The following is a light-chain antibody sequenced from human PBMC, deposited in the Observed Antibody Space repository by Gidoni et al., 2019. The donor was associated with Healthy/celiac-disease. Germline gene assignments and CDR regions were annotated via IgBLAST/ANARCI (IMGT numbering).Light chain of an antibody. CDR2: DAS. Sequence: EIVLTQSPATLSLSPGERATLSCRAIQSVSSYLAWYQQNPGQDHRLLIYDASNRATGIPASFSCSGAGTDFTRTISSLEPEDLAVYYCQQRSNWPPLTFGGGIKVEIK. CDR3: QQRSNWPPLT. J-gene: IGKJ4*02. CDR1: QSVSSY. V-gene: IGKV3-11*01.